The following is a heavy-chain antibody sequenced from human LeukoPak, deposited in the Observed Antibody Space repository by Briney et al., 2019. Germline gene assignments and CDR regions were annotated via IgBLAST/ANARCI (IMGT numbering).Heavy chain of an antibody. D-gene: IGHD2-2*01. CDR3: ARPACSSTSCYLYFQH. CDR2: IYPANSDT. CDR1: GYSFTTYW. V-gene: IGHV5-51*01. Sequence: GESLKISCKASGYSFTTYWIGWVRQMPGKGLEWMAIIYPANSDTRYSPSFQGQVTISADKSISTAYLQWSSLKASDTAMYYCARPACSSTSCYLYFQHWGQGTLVTASS. J-gene: IGHJ1*01.